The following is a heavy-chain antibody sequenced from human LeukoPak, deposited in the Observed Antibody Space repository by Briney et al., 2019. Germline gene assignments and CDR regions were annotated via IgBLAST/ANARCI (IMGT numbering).Heavy chain of an antibody. CDR1: GYTFSGYY. CDR3: ARFPLTGNYYYYYMDL. J-gene: IGHJ6*03. CDR2: INPNSGAT. V-gene: IGHV1-2*02. D-gene: IGHD7-27*01. Sequence: ASVKVSCKAFGYTFSGYYFHWVRQAPGQGLEWMGWINPNSGATNSAQKVQGRVTMTRDTSISTVYMELSRLESDDTAVYYCARFPLTGNYYYYYMDLWGTGTTVTVSS.